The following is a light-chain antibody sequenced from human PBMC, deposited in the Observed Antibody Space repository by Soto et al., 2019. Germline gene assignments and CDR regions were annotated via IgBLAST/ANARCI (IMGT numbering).Light chain of an antibody. V-gene: IGKV3-20*01. J-gene: IGKJ4*01. CDR1: QRVGSNY. CDR3: QQLNSYPL. CDR2: GAS. Sequence: DIVLTQTPGTLSLSPGERATLSCRASQRVGSNYLAWYQQKPGQPPRLLIHGASSRASGIPDRFSGSGSGTDFTLTISSLQPEDFATYYCQQLNSYPLFGGGTKVDI.